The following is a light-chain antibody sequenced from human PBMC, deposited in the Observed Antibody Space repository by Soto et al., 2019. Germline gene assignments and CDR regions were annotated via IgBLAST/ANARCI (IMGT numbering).Light chain of an antibody. CDR2: VAY. J-gene: IGKJ4*01. CDR3: QQYADSPLT. Sequence: EIVLTQSPGTLSVSPGEGVTLSCRASQSVGRNYLAWYQQKPGQAPRLLIYVAYIRATGIPDRFSGSGSGTDFTLTISRLEPEDFAVYYCQQYADSPLTFGGGTKVETK. V-gene: IGKV3-20*01. CDR1: QSVGRNY.